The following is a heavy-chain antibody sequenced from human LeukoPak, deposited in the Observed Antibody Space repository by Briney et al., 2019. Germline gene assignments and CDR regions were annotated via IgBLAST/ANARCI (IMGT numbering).Heavy chain of an antibody. J-gene: IGHJ4*02. Sequence: PSDTLSLTCTVSGGSISSYYWSWLRQPPGKGLEWTGYIYYSGSTNYNPSLKSRVTISVDTSKNQFSLKLSSVTAADTAVYYCARHVHSGYEIDYWGQGTLVTVSS. CDR1: GGSISSYY. D-gene: IGHD5-12*01. CDR2: IYYSGST. V-gene: IGHV4-59*08. CDR3: ARHVHSGYEIDY.